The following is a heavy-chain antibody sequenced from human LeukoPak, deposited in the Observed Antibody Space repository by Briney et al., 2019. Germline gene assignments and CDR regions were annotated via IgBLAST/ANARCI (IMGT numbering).Heavy chain of an antibody. Sequence: ASVKVSCKASGYTFTGYYMHWVRQAPGQGLEWMGWINPNSGGTNYAQKFQGRVTMTRDTSTSTVYMELSSLRSEDTAVYYCARAARTIRPHFDYWGQGTLVTVSS. CDR2: INPNSGGT. CDR1: GYTFTGYY. CDR3: ARAARTIRPHFDY. J-gene: IGHJ4*02. V-gene: IGHV1-2*02. D-gene: IGHD3-3*01.